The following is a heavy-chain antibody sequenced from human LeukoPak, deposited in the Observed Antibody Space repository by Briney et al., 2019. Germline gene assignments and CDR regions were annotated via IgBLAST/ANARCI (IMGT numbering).Heavy chain of an antibody. CDR2: LSSSSSYI. CDR1: GFTFSSYS. D-gene: IGHD4-23*01. Sequence: GGSLRLSCAASGFTFSSYSMNWVRQAPGKGLEWVSSLSSSSSYIYCADSVKGRFTISRDNAKNSLYLQMNSLRAEDTAVYYCARAPPVVTRFVYYYYYMDVWGKGTTVTVSS. V-gene: IGHV3-21*01. J-gene: IGHJ6*03. CDR3: ARAPPVVTRFVYYYYYMDV.